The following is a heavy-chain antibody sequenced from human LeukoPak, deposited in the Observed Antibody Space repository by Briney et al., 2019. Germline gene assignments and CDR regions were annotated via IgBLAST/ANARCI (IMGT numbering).Heavy chain of an antibody. V-gene: IGHV1-46*01. J-gene: IGHJ4*02. CDR3: ARGEARTLTRPESNDY. Sequence: ASVKVSCKASGYTFTSYYMHWVRQALGQGLEWMGIINPSGGSTSYAQKFQGRVTMTRDTSTSTVYMELSSLRSEDTAVYYCARGEARTLTRPESNDYWGQGTLVTVSS. CDR1: GYTFTSYY. D-gene: IGHD1-14*01. CDR2: INPSGGST.